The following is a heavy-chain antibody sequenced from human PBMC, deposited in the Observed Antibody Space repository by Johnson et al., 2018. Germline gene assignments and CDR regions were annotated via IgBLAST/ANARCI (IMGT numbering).Heavy chain of an antibody. D-gene: IGHD3-3*01. CDR2: ISYEGSNK. CDR3: ASEMGIIRANYYYYGMDV. CDR1: GFTFSSYG. Sequence: QVQLVESGGGVVQPGRSLRLSCAASGFTFSSYGMHWVRQAPGKGLEWVAVISYEGSNKYYADSVKGGFTISRDNSKNTLYLQMNSLRAEDTAVYYCASEMGIIRANYYYYGMDVWGQGTTVTVSS. V-gene: IGHV3-30*03. J-gene: IGHJ6*02.